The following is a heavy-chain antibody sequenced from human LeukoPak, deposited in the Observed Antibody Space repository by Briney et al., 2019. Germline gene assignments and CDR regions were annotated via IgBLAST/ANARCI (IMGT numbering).Heavy chain of an antibody. V-gene: IGHV1-24*01. Sequence: ASVKVSCKVSGYTLTELSMHWVRQAPGKGLEWMGGFDPEDGETIYAQKFQGRVTVTEDTSTDTAYMELSSLRSEDTAVYYCATLRRTTGFDYWGQGTLVTVSS. CDR2: FDPEDGET. CDR3: ATLRRTTGFDY. D-gene: IGHD1-14*01. J-gene: IGHJ4*02. CDR1: GYTLTELS.